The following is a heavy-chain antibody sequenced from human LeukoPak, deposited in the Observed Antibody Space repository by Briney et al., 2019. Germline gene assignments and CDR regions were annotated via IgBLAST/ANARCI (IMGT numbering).Heavy chain of an antibody. J-gene: IGHJ6*02. CDR3: ASLGIAAAHGMDV. CDR1: GGSISSSSYY. CDR2: IYYSGST. Sequence: SETLSLTCTVSGGSISSSSYYWGWIRQPPGKGLEWIGSIYYSGSTYYNPSLKSRVTISVDTSKNQFSLKLSSVTAADTAVYYCASLGIAAAHGMDVWGQGTKVTVSS. D-gene: IGHD6-13*01. V-gene: IGHV4-39*01.